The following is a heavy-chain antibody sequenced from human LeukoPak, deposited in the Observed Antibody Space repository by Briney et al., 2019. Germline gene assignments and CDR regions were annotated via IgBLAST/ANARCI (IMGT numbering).Heavy chain of an antibody. J-gene: IGHJ3*01. D-gene: IGHD1-1*01. V-gene: IGHV6-1*01. CDR1: GDSVSSNRAT. CDR3: ARSNEVGAFDV. CDR2: TYYGSGWSI. Sequence: SQTLSLTCAISGDSVSSNRATWNWIRQSPSRGLEWLGRTYYGSGWSIEYASFVRSRITIHSDTSRNQFSLQVTSVTPEDTAVYYCARSNEVGAFDVWGQGIMVIVSS.